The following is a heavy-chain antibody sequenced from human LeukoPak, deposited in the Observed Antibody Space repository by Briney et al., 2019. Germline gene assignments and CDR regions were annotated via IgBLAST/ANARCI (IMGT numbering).Heavy chain of an antibody. CDR3: ASLGRLGGYWCGMDV. V-gene: IGHV4-34*01. Sequence: KTSETLSLTCAVYGGSFSGYYWSWIRQPPGKGLEWIGEINHSGSTNYNPSLKSRVTMSVDTSKNQFSLKLSSVTAADTAVYYCASLGRLGGYWCGMDVWGQGTTVTVSS. CDR1: GGSFSGYY. J-gene: IGHJ6*02. D-gene: IGHD3-16*01. CDR2: INHSGST.